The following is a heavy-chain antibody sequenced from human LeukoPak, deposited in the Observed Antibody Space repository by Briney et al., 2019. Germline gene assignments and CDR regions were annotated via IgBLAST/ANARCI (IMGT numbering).Heavy chain of an antibody. CDR3: AKDIVVVPAAIYGSSWYDY. J-gene: IGHJ4*02. V-gene: IGHV3-23*01. D-gene: IGHD2-2*01. Sequence: GGSLRLPCAASGFTFSSYAMSWVRQAPGKGLEWVSAISGSGGSTYYADSVKGRFTISRDNSKNTLYLQMNSLRAEDTAVYYCAKDIVVVPAAIYGSSWYDYWGQGTLVTVSS. CDR1: GFTFSSYA. CDR2: ISGSGGST.